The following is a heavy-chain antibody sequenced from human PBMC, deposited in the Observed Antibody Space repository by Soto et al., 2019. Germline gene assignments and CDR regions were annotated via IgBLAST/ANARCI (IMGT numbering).Heavy chain of an antibody. V-gene: IGHV4-34*01. CDR1: GGSFSGYY. D-gene: IGHD6-13*01. J-gene: IGHJ6*02. Sequence: SETLSLTCAVYGGSFSGYYWSWIRQPPGKGLEWIGEINHSGSTNYNPSLKSRVTISVDTSKNQFSLKLSSVTAADTAVYYCARHLGGQQLVVWAPRYYGMDVWGQGTTVTVSS. CDR2: INHSGST. CDR3: ARHLGGQQLVVWAPRYYGMDV.